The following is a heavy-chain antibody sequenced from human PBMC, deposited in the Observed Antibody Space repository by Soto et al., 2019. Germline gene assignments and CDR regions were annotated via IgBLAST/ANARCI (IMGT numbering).Heavy chain of an antibody. CDR2: IYYSGST. Sequence: QVQLQESGPGLVKPSQTLSLTCTVSGGSISSGDYYWSWIRQPPGKGLEWIGYIYYSGSTYYNPSLKRRVTVSVDTSTTQFSLKLSSVTAADTAVYYCARDGPYDYVWGSYRYAGWFDPWGQGTLVTVSS. V-gene: IGHV4-30-4*01. J-gene: IGHJ5*02. D-gene: IGHD3-16*02. CDR3: ARDGPYDYVWGSYRYAGWFDP. CDR1: GGSISSGDYY.